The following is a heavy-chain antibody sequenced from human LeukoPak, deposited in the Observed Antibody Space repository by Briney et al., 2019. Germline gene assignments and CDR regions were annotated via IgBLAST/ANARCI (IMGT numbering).Heavy chain of an antibody. D-gene: IGHD4-17*01. J-gene: IGHJ3*02. Sequence: SETLSLTCTVSGGSISSSSYYWGWIRQPPGKGLEWIGYIYHSGSTNYNPSLKSRVTISVDTSKNQFSLKLSSVTAADTAVYFCARDTVTADGFDIWGQGTMVTVSS. CDR2: IYHSGST. V-gene: IGHV4-61*01. CDR1: GGSISSSSYY. CDR3: ARDTVTADGFDI.